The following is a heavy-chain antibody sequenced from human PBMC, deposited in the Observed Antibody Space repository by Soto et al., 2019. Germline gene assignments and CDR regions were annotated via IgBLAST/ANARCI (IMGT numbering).Heavy chain of an antibody. CDR3: TKFGYSSSPRGGY. V-gene: IGHV3-73*01. Sequence: EVQLVESGGGLVQPGGSLKLSCAAAGFTFSGSAMHWVRQASGKGLEWVGRIRSKVNSYATAYAASVKGRFTISRDDSKNTAYLQMNSLTTEDTAVYYCTKFGYSSSPRGGYWGQGTLVTVSS. D-gene: IGHD6-13*01. J-gene: IGHJ4*02. CDR1: GFTFSGSA. CDR2: IRSKVNSYAT.